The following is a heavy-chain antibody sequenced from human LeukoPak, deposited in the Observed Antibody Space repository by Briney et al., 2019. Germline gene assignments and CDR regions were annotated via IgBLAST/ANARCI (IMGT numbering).Heavy chain of an antibody. J-gene: IGHJ5*02. CDR3: ASGYCSGGSFYATPGDWFDP. Sequence: GGSLRLSCAASGFTFSSYWMSWVRQAPGKGLEWVANIKQDGSEKYYVDSVKGRFTISRDNAKSSLYLQMNSLRAEDTAVYYCASGYCSGGSFYATPGDWFDPWGQGTLVTVSS. V-gene: IGHV3-7*01. CDR2: IKQDGSEK. D-gene: IGHD2-15*01. CDR1: GFTFSSYW.